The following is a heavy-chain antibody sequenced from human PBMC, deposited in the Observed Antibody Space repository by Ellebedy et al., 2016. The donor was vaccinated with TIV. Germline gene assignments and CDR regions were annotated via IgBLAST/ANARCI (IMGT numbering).Heavy chain of an antibody. CDR3: ARGNFYYFDSSACLCFDY. D-gene: IGHD3-22*01. CDR2: TYYRSMWSN. Sequence: SQTLSLTCXISGDSVSSNSAAWNWIRQSPSRGLEWLGRTYYRSMWSNDYAVSVKSRITINPDTSKNQFSLQLNSVTPEDTAVYYCARGNFYYFDSSACLCFDYWGQGTLVTVSS. V-gene: IGHV6-1*01. CDR1: GDSVSSNSAA. J-gene: IGHJ4*02.